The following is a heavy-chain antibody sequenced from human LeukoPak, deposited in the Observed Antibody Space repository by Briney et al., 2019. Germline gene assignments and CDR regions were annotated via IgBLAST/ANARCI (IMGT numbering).Heavy chain of an antibody. D-gene: IGHD5-18*01. V-gene: IGHV3-30*04. CDR1: GFTFSSYA. CDR3: ARDEFIQLWDSPGY. CDR2: ISYDGSNK. Sequence: PGGSLRLSCAASGFTFSSYAMHWVRQAPGKGLEWVAVISYDGSNKYYADSVKGRFTISRDNSKNTLYLQMNSLRAEDTAVYYCARDEFIQLWDSPGYWGQGTLVTVSS. J-gene: IGHJ4*02.